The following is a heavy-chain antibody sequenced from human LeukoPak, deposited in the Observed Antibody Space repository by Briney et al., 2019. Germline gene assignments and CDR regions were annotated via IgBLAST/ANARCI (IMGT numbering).Heavy chain of an antibody. J-gene: IGHJ6*03. V-gene: IGHV1-69*05. CDR3: AGGESPGHHYYYYMDV. D-gene: IGHD3-16*01. Sequence: GASVKVSCKASGGTFSSYAISWVRQAPGQGLEWMGGIIPIFGTANYAQKFQGRVTITTDESTSTAYMELSSLRSEDTAVYYCAGGESPGHHYYYYMDVWGKGTTVTVSS. CDR2: IIPIFGTA. CDR1: GGTFSSYA.